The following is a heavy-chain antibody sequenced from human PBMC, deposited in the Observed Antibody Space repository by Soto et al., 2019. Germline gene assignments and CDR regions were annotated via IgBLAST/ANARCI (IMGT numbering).Heavy chain of an antibody. J-gene: IGHJ3*02. V-gene: IGHV5-51*01. D-gene: IGHD2-15*01. CDR1: GNSFTRSW. CDR2: IYPADSDT. CDR3: ARREFGGDGFDI. Sequence: PGESLKISCQGSGNSFTRSWIGWVRQMPGKGLECMGIIYPADSDTRYSPSIQGQATISADKSTSTAYLQWSSLKASDTAIYFCARREFGGDGFDIWGQGTMVTVSS.